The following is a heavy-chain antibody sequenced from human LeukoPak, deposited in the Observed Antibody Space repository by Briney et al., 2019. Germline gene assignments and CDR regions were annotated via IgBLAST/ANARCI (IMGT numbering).Heavy chain of an antibody. Sequence: GGSLRLSCAASGFTFSSYSKNWVRQAPGKGLEGVLYISSSSSTIYYADSVKGRFTISRDNAKNSLYLQMNSLRAEDTALYYCAREGSRSGFFDWGQGTLVTVSS. CDR3: AREGSRSGFFD. V-gene: IGHV3-48*01. D-gene: IGHD3-22*01. CDR2: ISSSSSTI. CDR1: GFTFSSYS. J-gene: IGHJ4*02.